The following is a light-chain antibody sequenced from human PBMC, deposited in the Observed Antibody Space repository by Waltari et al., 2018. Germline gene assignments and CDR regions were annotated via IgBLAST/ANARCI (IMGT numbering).Light chain of an antibody. J-gene: IGLJ2*01. CDR2: DVT. V-gene: IGLV2-14*03. CDR3: SSYTTDSLGV. Sequence: QSALTQPASVSGSPGQSISISCTGTSSDVGGYDYVSWYQQHPGKAPKLMIYDVTHRPSGVPNRFAGSKSGITASLAISGLQPEDEADYYCSSYTTDSLGVFGGGTKLTVL. CDR1: SSDVGGYDY.